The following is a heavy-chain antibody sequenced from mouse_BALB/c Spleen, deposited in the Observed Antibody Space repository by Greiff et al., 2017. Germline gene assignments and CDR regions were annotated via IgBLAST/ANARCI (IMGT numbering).Heavy chain of an antibody. Sequence: VKLVESGPGLVAPSQSLSITCTVSGFSLTSYGVSWVRQPPGKGLEWLGVIWGDGSTNYHSALISRLSISKDNSKSQVFLKLNSLQTDDTATYYWTQTPNSYYYGSSDAMDYWGQGTSVTVSS. CDR1: GFSLTSYG. J-gene: IGHJ4*01. V-gene: IGHV2-3*01. CDR3: TQTPNSYYYGSSDAMDY. D-gene: IGHD1-1*01. CDR2: IWGDGST.